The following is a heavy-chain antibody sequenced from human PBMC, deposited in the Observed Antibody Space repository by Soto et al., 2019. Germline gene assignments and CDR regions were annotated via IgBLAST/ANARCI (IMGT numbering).Heavy chain of an antibody. CDR3: AKDRRDGECNSVYDF. J-gene: IGHJ4*02. D-gene: IGHD2-21*01. CDR1: GFTFSSYG. Sequence: QVQLVESGGGVVQPGRSLRLSCAASGFTFSSYGMHWVRQAPGKGLEWVAIISFDENQKYYADSVKARFTISRDNSRNTLYLQMNSLRAEDTALYYCAKDRRDGECNSVYDFWGQGTLVTVSS. CDR2: ISFDENQK. V-gene: IGHV3-30*18.